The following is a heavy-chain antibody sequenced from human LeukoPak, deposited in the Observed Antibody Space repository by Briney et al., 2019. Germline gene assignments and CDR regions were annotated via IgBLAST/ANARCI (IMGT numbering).Heavy chain of an antibody. V-gene: IGHV1-69*04. CDR1: GGTFSSYA. CDR3: ARGGAAGNHGY. J-gene: IGHJ4*02. Sequence: GASVKVSCKASGGTFSSYAISWVRQAPGQGLEWMGRIIPILGIANYAQKFQGRVTITADKSTSTAYMELSSLRSEDTAVYYCARGGAAGNHGYWGQGTLVTVSS. D-gene: IGHD6-13*01. CDR2: IIPILGIA.